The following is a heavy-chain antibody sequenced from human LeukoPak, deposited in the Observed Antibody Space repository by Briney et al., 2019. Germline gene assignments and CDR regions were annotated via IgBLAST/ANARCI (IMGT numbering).Heavy chain of an antibody. V-gene: IGHV4-59*01. Sequence: SETLSLTCTVSGGSISSYYWSWIRQPPGKELEWIGYIYYSGSTNYNPSLKSRVTISVDTSKNQFSLKLSSVTAADTAIYYCASLVRVTGYSPKYYFDYWGQGTLVTVSS. D-gene: IGHD3-9*01. CDR3: ASLVRVTGYSPKYYFDY. CDR1: GGSISSYY. J-gene: IGHJ4*02. CDR2: IYYSGST.